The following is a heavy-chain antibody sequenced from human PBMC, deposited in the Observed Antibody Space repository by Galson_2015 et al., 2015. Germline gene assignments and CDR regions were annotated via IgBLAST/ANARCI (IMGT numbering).Heavy chain of an antibody. CDR1: GFTFSSYG. Sequence: SLRLSCAASGFTFSSYGMHWVRQAPGKGLEWVAVIWYDGSNKYYADSVKGRFTISRDNSKNTLYLQMNSLRAEDTAVYYCARERGVGASSDAFDIWGQGTMVTVSS. D-gene: IGHD1-26*01. CDR2: IWYDGSNK. V-gene: IGHV3-33*01. J-gene: IGHJ3*02. CDR3: ARERGVGASSDAFDI.